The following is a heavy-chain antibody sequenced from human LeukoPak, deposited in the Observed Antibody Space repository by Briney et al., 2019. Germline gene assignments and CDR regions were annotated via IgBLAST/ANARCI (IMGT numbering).Heavy chain of an antibody. J-gene: IGHJ4*02. V-gene: IGHV4-30-4*01. Sequence: SQTLSLTCTVSGGSISSGDYYWSWIRQPPGKGLEWIGYIYYSGSTYYNPSLKSRVTISVDTSKNQFSLKLSSVTAADTAVYYCARGRAYYDFWSGYLDYWGQGTLVTVSS. CDR3: ARGRAYYDFWSGYLDY. CDR1: GGSISSGDYY. D-gene: IGHD3-3*01. CDR2: IYYSGST.